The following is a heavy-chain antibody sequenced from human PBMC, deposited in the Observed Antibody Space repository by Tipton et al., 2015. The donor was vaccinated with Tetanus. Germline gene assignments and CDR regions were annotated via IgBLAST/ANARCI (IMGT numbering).Heavy chain of an antibody. Sequence: QSGAEVKKPGASVKVSCKASGYTFTTYGISWVRQAPGQGLEWMGWISAYNGNTNYAQKLQGRVTMTTDTSTSIAYMELRSLRSDDTAVYYCARDVAPDDYVWGTSRPHDYWGQGTLVTVSS. D-gene: IGHD3-16*02. CDR2: ISAYNGNT. CDR3: ARDVAPDDYVWGTSRPHDY. V-gene: IGHV1-18*01. CDR1: GYTFTTYG. J-gene: IGHJ4*02.